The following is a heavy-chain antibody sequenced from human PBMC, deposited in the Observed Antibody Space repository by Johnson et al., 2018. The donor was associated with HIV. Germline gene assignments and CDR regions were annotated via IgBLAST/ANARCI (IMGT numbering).Heavy chain of an antibody. CDR2: ISYDGSNK. CDR3: VRTSCTGARCLGYDPFDV. Sequence: QMLLVESGGGLVQPGGSLRLSCAASGFTFSSYAMHWVRQAPGKGLEWVAVISYDGSNKYYADSVKGRFTISRDNAKNSLYLQMNSLRAEDTAVYYCVRTSCTGARCLGYDPFDVWGQGTMVTVSS. CDR1: GFTFSSYA. J-gene: IGHJ3*01. V-gene: IGHV3-30-3*01. D-gene: IGHD3-16*01.